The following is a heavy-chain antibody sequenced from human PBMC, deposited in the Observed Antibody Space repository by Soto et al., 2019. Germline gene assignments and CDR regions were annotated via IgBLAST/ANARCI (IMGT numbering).Heavy chain of an antibody. D-gene: IGHD2-2*01. CDR3: ARGVRQDIVVVPAARTDAFDI. Sequence: GGSLRLSCAASGFTFSNAWMSWVRQAPGKGLEWVSYISSSSSTIYYADSVKGRFTISRDNAKNSLYLQMNSLRAEDTAVYYCARGVRQDIVVVPAARTDAFDIWGQGTMVTVSS. CDR2: ISSSSSTI. J-gene: IGHJ3*02. CDR1: GFTFSNAW. V-gene: IGHV3-48*01.